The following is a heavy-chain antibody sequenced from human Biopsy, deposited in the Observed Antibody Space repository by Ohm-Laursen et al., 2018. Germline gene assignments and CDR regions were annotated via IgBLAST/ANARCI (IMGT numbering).Heavy chain of an antibody. D-gene: IGHD2-2*02. Sequence: SVKVSCNASGGIFSSYAMSWVRQAPGQGLEWMGRIIPPLGTTNYAQKFQGRVTISADKSTSTAYMELSSLRSEDTAVYYCAREYPEGDVWGQGTTVTVSS. J-gene: IGHJ6*02. V-gene: IGHV1-69*04. CDR2: IIPPLGTT. CDR1: GGIFSSYA. CDR3: AREYPEGDV.